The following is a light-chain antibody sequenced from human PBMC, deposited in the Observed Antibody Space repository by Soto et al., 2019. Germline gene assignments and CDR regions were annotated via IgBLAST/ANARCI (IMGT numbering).Light chain of an antibody. CDR2: EVS. V-gene: IGLV2-14*01. Sequence: QSALTQPASVSGSPGQSITISCTGTSSDVGGYNYVSWYQQHPGKAPKLMIYEVSNRSSGVSNRFSGSKSGNTASLTISGLQAEDEADYYCSSYTSSSTLYVFGTGTQLTVL. CDR3: SSYTSSSTLYV. J-gene: IGLJ1*01. CDR1: SSDVGGYNY.